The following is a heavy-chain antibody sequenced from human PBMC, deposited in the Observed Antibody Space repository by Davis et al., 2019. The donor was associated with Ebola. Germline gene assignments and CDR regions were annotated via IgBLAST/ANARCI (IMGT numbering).Heavy chain of an antibody. Sequence: GESLKISCAASGFTFSSYAMHWVRQAPGKGLEWVAVIWYDGSNKYYADFVKGRFTIYRDNSKNTLYLQMNSLRAEDTAVYYCARDHADFWSGSNYYGMDVWGKGTTVTVSS. CDR1: GFTFSSYA. CDR2: IWYDGSNK. J-gene: IGHJ6*04. V-gene: IGHV3-33*08. D-gene: IGHD3-3*01. CDR3: ARDHADFWSGSNYYGMDV.